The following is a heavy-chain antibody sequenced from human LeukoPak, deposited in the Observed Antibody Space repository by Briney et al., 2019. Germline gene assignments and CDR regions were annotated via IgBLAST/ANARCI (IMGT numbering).Heavy chain of an antibody. J-gene: IGHJ4*02. D-gene: IGHD2-15*01. Sequence: SETLSLTCTVSGGSISSGSYYWSWIRQPAGKGLEWIGRIYASGSTNYNPSLKSRVTISVDTSKNQFSLKLSSVTAADTAVYYCARVGGPVHYWGQGTLVTVSS. CDR2: IYASGST. CDR1: GGSISSGSYY. CDR3: ARVGGPVHY. V-gene: IGHV4-61*02.